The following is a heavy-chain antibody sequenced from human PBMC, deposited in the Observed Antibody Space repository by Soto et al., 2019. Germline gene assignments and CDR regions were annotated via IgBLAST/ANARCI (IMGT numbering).Heavy chain of an antibody. Sequence: EGQLVESGGGLVQPGGSLRLSCSASGFSFSAYWMSWVRQAPGKGLEWVANIKQDGSEEYYVDSLRGRFTISRNNAKDSLCVQMASLSPEATAVYYCARDFDLWGRGTLVTVSS. V-gene: IGHV3-7*01. CDR1: GFSFSAYW. J-gene: IGHJ2*01. CDR2: IKQDGSEE. CDR3: ARDFDL.